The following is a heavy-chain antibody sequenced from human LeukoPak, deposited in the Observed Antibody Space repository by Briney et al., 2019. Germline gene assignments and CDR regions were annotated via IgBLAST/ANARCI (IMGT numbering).Heavy chain of an antibody. CDR2: ISSSGSSL. D-gene: IGHD6-19*01. J-gene: IGHJ5*02. CDR3: ARDETAMAVTA. CDR1: GFSFSDYY. V-gene: IGHV3-11*01. Sequence: GGSPRLSCAASGFSFSDYYLSWIRQAPGKGLAWLSYISSSGSSLFYADSVKGRFTISRDNAKNSLHLQMNSLTAEDTPVYYCARDETAMAVTAWGRGTLVTVSS.